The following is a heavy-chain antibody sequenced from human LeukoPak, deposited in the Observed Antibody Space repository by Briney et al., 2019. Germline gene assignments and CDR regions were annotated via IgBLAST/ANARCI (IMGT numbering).Heavy chain of an antibody. J-gene: IGHJ6*03. V-gene: IGHV3-7*01. D-gene: IGHD6-19*01. CDR3: AREGGSSGWYWGDYYMDV. Sequence: PGGSLRLSCAASGFTFSSYWMSWVRQAPGKGLEWVANIKQDGSEKYYVDSVKGRFTISRDNAKNSLYLQMNSLRAEDTAVYYCAREGGSSGWYWGDYYMDVWGKGTTVTVSS. CDR1: GFTFSSYW. CDR2: IKQDGSEK.